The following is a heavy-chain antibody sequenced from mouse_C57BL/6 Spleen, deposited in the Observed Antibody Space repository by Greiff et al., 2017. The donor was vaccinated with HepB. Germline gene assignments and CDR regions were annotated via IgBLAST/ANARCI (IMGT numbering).Heavy chain of an antibody. D-gene: IGHD2-1*01. CDR2: IDPSDSYT. CDR3: ARGKAIYYGNFYAMDY. V-gene: IGHV1-50*01. Sequence: QVQLQQPGAELVKPGASVKLSCKASGYTFTSYWMQWVKQRPGQGLEWIGEIDPSDSYTNYNQKFKGKATLTVDTSSSTAYMQLSSLTSEDSAVYYCARGKAIYYGNFYAMDYWGQGTSVTVSS. CDR1: GYTFTSYW. J-gene: IGHJ4*01.